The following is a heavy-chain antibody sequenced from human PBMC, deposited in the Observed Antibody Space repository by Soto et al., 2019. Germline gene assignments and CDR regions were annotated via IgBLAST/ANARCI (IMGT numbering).Heavy chain of an antibody. D-gene: IGHD5-18*01. CDR1: GFTFSSYS. J-gene: IGHJ6*02. CDR2: ISSSSSTI. CDR3: ARDHEGYSYGPPAPSVYGMDV. Sequence: GGSLRLSCVASGFTFSSYSMNWVRQAPGKGLEWVSYISSSSSTIYYADSVKGRFTISRDNAKNSLYLQMNSLRDEDTAVYYCARDHEGYSYGPPAPSVYGMDVWGQGTTVTVSS. V-gene: IGHV3-48*02.